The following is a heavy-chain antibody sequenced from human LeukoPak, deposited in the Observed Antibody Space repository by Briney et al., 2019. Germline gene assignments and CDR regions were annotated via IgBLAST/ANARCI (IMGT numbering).Heavy chain of an antibody. V-gene: IGHV3-74*01. Sequence: GGSLRLSCAASGFTFISYGMQWVRQAPGKGLVWVSRINTDGSDISYADSVKGRFTISRDNAKNTLYLQMISLRGEDTAVYYCARELPREVTLDYWGQATLVTVSS. D-gene: IGHD2-21*02. CDR3: ARELPREVTLDY. CDR1: GFTFISYG. J-gene: IGHJ4*01. CDR2: INTDGSDI.